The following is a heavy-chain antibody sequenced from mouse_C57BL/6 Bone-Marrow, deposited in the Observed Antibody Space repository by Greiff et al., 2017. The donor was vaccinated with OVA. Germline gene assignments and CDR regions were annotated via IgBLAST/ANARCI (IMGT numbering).Heavy chain of an antibody. Sequence: VQLQQSGAELVKPGASVKLSCKASGYTFTTYSIEWVKQNPGKSLEWIGNFNPYNDDTKYNEKFTSKATLTVDKSSSTVYLQLSRLTSDESAVYYCAMSTGDPDYYAMDYWGQGTSVTVSA. CDR1: GYTFTTYS. D-gene: IGHD5-1*01. CDR2: FNPYNDDT. J-gene: IGHJ4*01. V-gene: IGHV1-47*01. CDR3: AMSTGDPDYYAMDY.